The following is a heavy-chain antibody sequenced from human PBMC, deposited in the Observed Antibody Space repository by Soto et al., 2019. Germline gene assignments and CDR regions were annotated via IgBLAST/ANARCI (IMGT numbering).Heavy chain of an antibody. CDR3: AREVWVYYDVWSGYSEY. D-gene: IGHD3-3*01. V-gene: IGHV3-7*01. CDR2: IKEDGSDM. Sequence: EVQLVESGGGLVQPGGSLRLSCAASGFTFSSYWMSWVRQAPGKGLEWVANIKEDGSDMYYVDSVKGRFTISRDKAKNSLYLQMNGLRAEDTAVYYCAREVWVYYDVWSGYSEYWGQGTLVTVSS. J-gene: IGHJ4*02. CDR1: GFTFSSYW.